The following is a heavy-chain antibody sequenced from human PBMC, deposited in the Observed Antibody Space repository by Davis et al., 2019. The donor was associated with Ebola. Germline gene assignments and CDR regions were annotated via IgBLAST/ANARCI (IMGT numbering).Heavy chain of an antibody. CDR3: ITRTAVTDVHAFDV. J-gene: IGHJ3*01. Sequence: HSQTLSLTCAISGDSVSSLAWNWLRQSPSRGLEWLGRIYYYTSKWNYDYAESVRSRINIRPDTSRNELALQLTSVTPEDTAVYHCITRTAVTDVHAFDVWGQGTMVAVSP. CDR2: IYYYTSKWNY. V-gene: IGHV6-1*01. D-gene: IGHD6-19*01. CDR1: GDSVSSLA.